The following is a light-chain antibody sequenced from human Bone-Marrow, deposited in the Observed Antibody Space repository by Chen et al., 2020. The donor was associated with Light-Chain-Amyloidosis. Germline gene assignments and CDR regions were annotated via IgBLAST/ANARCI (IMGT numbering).Light chain of an antibody. J-gene: IGKJ4*01. CDR2: GSS. CDR3: QQYGTSPLT. V-gene: IGKV3-20*01. CDR1: QTISSNY. Sequence: EIVLTQSPGTLSLSPGEGANLSCRASQTISSNYLTWYQQKFGQAPRLLIYGSSSRATGIPDRFTGSGSGTYFTLTINRLEPEDFAMYYCQQYGTSPLTFGGGTKVKIK.